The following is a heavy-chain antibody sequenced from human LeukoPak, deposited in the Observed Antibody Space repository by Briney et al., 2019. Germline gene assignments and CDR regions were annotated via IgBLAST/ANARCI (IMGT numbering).Heavy chain of an antibody. V-gene: IGHV3-30-3*02. D-gene: IGHD4-17*01. CDR3: AKITQSPDYGDYVGDY. Sequence: QPGGSLRLSCAASGFTFSRCAMHWVRQAPGKGLEWVATISYDGNNKHYTDSVEGRFTIARDNSKNTLYLQMNTLRVEDTAMYYCAKITQSPDYGDYVGDYWGQGTLVTVSS. CDR1: GFTFSRCA. CDR2: ISYDGNNK. J-gene: IGHJ4*02.